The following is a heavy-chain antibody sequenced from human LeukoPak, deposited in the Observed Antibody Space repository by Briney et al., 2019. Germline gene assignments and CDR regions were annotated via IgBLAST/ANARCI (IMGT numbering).Heavy chain of an antibody. V-gene: IGHV1-18*01. Sequence: ASVKVSCKASGYTFTNYGINWVRQAPGQGLEWMGWISTYNGHTNYAQKLQGRVTMTTDTSTSTAYMELRSLRSDDTAVYYCARDHAAGWELPLNWFDPWGQGTLVTVSS. CDR1: GYTFTNYG. J-gene: IGHJ5*02. CDR2: ISTYNGHT. CDR3: ARDHAAGWELPLNWFDP. D-gene: IGHD4-23*01.